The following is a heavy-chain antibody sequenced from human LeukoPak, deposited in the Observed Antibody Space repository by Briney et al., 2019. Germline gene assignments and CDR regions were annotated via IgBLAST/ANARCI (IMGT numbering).Heavy chain of an antibody. CDR1: GGSISSYY. J-gene: IGHJ4*02. V-gene: IGHV4-4*09. Sequence: SETLSLTCTVSGGSISSYYWSWIRQPPGKGPEWIGYIYTSGSTNYNPSLKSRVTISVDTSKNQFSLKLSSVTAADTAVYYCARRGLTGGKYYFDYWGQGTLVTVSS. D-gene: IGHD7-27*01. CDR2: IYTSGST. CDR3: ARRGLTGGKYYFDY.